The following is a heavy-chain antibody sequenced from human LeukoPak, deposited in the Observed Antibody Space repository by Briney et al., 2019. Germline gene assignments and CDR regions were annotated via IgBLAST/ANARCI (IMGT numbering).Heavy chain of an antibody. D-gene: IGHD3-10*01. Sequence: KSSETLSLTCTVSGGPISSYYWSWIRQPPGKGLEWIGYIYYRGSTNYNPSLKSRVTISVDTSKNQFSLKLSSVTAADTAVYYCASNYYGSGSLDYWGQGNLVTVSS. J-gene: IGHJ4*02. CDR1: GGPISSYY. V-gene: IGHV4-59*08. CDR3: ASNYYGSGSLDY. CDR2: IYYRGST.